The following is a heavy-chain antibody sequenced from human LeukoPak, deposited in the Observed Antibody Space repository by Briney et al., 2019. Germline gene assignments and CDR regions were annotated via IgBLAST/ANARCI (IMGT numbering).Heavy chain of an antibody. J-gene: IGHJ4*02. CDR3: VKGPCSGGSCYLEY. CDR1: GFTFGTYA. Sequence: GGSLRLSCSASGFTFGTYAMHWVRQAPGKGLEYVSAILSNGDNTYYADSVKGRFTISRDNSKNTLYLQMSSLRGEDTAVYYCVKGPCSGGSCYLEYWGQGTLVTVSS. CDR2: ILSNGDNT. V-gene: IGHV3-64D*06. D-gene: IGHD2-15*01.